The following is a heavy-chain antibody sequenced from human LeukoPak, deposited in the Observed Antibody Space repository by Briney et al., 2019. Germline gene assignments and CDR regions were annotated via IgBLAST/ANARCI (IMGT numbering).Heavy chain of an antibody. V-gene: IGHV4-39*01. CDR2: IYFSGST. CDR1: GGSITSSSYY. D-gene: IGHD1-26*01. CDR3: ARQGILGITGYFDY. Sequence: PSETLSLTCTVSGGSITSSSYYWGWIRQPPGKGLEWIGSIYFSGSTYHNPSLRSRVTVSVDTSKNQFSLKLNSVTAADTAVYYCARQGILGITGYFDYWGRGTLITVSS. J-gene: IGHJ4*02.